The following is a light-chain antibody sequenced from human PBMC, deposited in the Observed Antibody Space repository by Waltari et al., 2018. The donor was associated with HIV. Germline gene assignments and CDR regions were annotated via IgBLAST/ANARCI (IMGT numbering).Light chain of an antibody. Sequence: QSVLTQPPSASGTPGQRVTISCSGRSFNIGSTTVNWYQQLPGTAPKLLIYSNNQRPSGVPDRFSGSKSGTSASLAISGLQSEDEADYYCAAWDDSLNGLYVFGTGTKVTVL. V-gene: IGLV1-44*01. J-gene: IGLJ1*01. CDR3: AAWDDSLNGLYV. CDR1: SFNIGSTT. CDR2: SNN.